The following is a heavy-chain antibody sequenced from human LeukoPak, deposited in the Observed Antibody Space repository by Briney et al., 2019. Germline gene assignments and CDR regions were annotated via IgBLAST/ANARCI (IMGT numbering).Heavy chain of an antibody. CDR3: ASDRDDYYDTA. J-gene: IGHJ5*02. CDR2: IIPIFGTA. Sequence: GASVKVSCKASGGTFSSYAISWVRQAPGQGLEWMGGIIPIFGTANYAQKFQGRVTITADESTSTAYMELSSLRSEDTAVYYCASDRDDYYDTAWGQGTLVTVSS. D-gene: IGHD3-22*01. CDR1: GGTFSSYA. V-gene: IGHV1-69*13.